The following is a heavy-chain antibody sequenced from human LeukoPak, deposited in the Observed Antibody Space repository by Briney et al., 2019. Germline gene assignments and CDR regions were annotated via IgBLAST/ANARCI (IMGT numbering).Heavy chain of an antibody. V-gene: IGHV3-21*01. J-gene: IGHJ4*02. Sequence: RSLLLSFAASGFAFSSYSMNWVRPAPGKGLGWVSSISSSSSYIYYSDPVKGRFTISRDNAKNSLYLQMNSLRAEDTAVYYCARNKYYYSYYFDYWGQGTLVTVSS. CDR1: GFAFSSYS. CDR2: ISSSSSYI. CDR3: ARNKYYYSYYFDY. D-gene: IGHD3-10*01.